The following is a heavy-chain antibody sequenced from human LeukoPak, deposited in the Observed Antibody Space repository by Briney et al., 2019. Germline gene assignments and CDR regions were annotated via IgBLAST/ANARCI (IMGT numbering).Heavy chain of an antibody. J-gene: IGHJ4*02. V-gene: IGHV1-18*01. CDR3: AREGFDSSGYYKFPFDY. CDR2: ISAYNGNT. D-gene: IGHD3-22*01. Sequence: ASVKVSCKGSGYTFNSYDISWVRQAPGQGLEWMGWISAYNGNTNYAQKLQGRVTMTTDTSASTAYMELRSLRSDDTAVYYCAREGFDSSGYYKFPFDYWGQGTLVTVSS. CDR1: GYTFNSYD.